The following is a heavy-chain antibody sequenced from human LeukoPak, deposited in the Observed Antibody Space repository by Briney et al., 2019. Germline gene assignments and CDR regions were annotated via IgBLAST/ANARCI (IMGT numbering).Heavy chain of an antibody. CDR3: AKGVGSASPYYFDY. CDR1: GFPFSSYA. D-gene: IGHD2-2*01. V-gene: IGHV3-23*01. CDR2: ITDRGDYT. Sequence: GGSLRLSCAASGFPFSSYAMSWVRQAPGKGLEWVSSITDRGDYTYYADSVEGRFTISRDNSRNTLYLQMNSLRAEDTAIYYCAKGVGSASPYYFDYWGQGTLVTVSS. J-gene: IGHJ4*02.